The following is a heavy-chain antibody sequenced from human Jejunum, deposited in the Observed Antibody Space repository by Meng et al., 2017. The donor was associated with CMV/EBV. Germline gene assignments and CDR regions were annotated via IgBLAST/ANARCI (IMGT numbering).Heavy chain of an antibody. CDR3: AREQTTKVSPAGLGYFRVDP. Sequence: YYWGWFRQPPGEGLEWIGSIYNSGRTSYNSSLKSRVTVSIDTSTNQFSLKLTSVTAADTAVYYCAREQTTKVSPAGLGYFRVDPWGQGALVTVSS. D-gene: IGHD2/OR15-2a*01. CDR1: YY. CDR2: IYNSGRT. J-gene: IGHJ5*02. V-gene: IGHV4-39*07.